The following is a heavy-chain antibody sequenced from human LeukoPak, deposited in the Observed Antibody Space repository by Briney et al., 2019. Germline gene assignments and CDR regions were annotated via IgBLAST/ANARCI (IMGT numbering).Heavy chain of an antibody. V-gene: IGHV3-11*06. J-gene: IGHJ4*02. CDR2: ISSSSSYT. Sequence: GGSLRLSCAASGFTFSDYYMSWIRQAPGKGLEWVSYISSSSSYTNYADSVKGRFTISRDNARNSLYLQMNSLRAEDTAVYYCARITGIAAAGDYWGQGTLVTVSS. CDR1: GFTFSDYY. CDR3: ARITGIAAAGDY. D-gene: IGHD6-13*01.